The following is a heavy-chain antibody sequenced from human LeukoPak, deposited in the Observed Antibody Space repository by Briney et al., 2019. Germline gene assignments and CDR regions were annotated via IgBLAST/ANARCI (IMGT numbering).Heavy chain of an antibody. V-gene: IGHV3-21*01. CDR1: GFTLSSYK. D-gene: IGHD6-13*01. Sequence: PGGSLRLSCAASGFTLSSYKMNWGRQAPGKGLEWGSAISGSSSYIYSTDSVKGRFTISRDNDKTSLYLQMNSLRADDTAIYSCARVSLGAAAGTSRWGQGTLVTVSS. J-gene: IGHJ4*02. CDR2: ISGSSSYI. CDR3: ARVSLGAAAGTSR.